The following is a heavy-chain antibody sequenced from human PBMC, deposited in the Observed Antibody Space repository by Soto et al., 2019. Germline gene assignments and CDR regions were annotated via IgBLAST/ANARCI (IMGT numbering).Heavy chain of an antibody. CDR3: AKDGRDRQWLVYYYYMDV. J-gene: IGHJ6*03. CDR2: ISYDGSNK. D-gene: IGHD6-19*01. CDR1: GFTFSSYG. V-gene: IGHV3-30*18. Sequence: GGSLRLSCAASGFTFSSYGMHWVRQAPGKGLEWVAVISYDGSNKYYADSVKGRFTISRDNSKNTLYLQMNSLRAEDTAVYYCAKDGRDRQWLVYYYYMDVWGKGTTVTVSS.